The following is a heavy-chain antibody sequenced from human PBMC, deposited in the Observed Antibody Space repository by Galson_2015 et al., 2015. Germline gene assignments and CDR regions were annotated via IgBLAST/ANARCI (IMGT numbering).Heavy chain of an antibody. CDR1: GFTFSSYS. Sequence: SLRLSCAASGFTFSSYSMNWVRQAPGKGLEWVSSISSSSSYIYHEDSVKGRFTISRDNAKNSLYLQMNSLRAEDTAVYYCARDHDEYSSGWYVYYCYHGMDVWGQGSTVTVSS. CDR2: ISSSSSYI. V-gene: IGHV3-21*01. J-gene: IGHJ6*02. CDR3: ARDHDEYSSGWYVYYCYHGMDV. D-gene: IGHD6-19*01.